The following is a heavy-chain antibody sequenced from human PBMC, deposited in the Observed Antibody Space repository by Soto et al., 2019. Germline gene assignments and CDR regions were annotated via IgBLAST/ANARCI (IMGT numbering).Heavy chain of an antibody. Sequence: TLSLTCTVAGGSVSSGSYYWSWIRQPPGKGLEWIGYIYYSGSTNYNPSLKSRVTISVDTSKNQFSLKLSSVTAADTAVYYCARDPGYYYDSSGYDYWGQGTLVTVSS. V-gene: IGHV4-61*01. CDR1: GGSVSSGSYY. CDR2: IYYSGST. D-gene: IGHD3-22*01. CDR3: ARDPGYYYDSSGYDY. J-gene: IGHJ4*02.